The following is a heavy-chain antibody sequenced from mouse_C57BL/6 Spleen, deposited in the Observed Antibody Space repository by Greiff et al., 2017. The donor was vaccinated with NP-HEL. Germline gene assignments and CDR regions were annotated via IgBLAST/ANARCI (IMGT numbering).Heavy chain of an antibody. V-gene: IGHV1-9*01. Sequence: QVQLQQSGAELMKPGASVKLSCKATGYTFTGYWIEWVKQRPGHGLEWIGEILPGSGSTNYNEKFKGKATFTADTSSNTAYMQLSSLTTEDSAIYYCARNPLYYGSSYVEGYWGQGTTLTVSS. J-gene: IGHJ2*01. CDR2: ILPGSGST. D-gene: IGHD1-1*01. CDR3: ARNPLYYGSSYVEGY. CDR1: GYTFTGYW.